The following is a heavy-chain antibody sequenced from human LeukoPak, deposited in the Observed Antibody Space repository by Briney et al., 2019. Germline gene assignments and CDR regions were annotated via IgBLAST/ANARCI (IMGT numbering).Heavy chain of an antibody. CDR2: ISGSGYSI. V-gene: IGHV3-23*01. CDR1: GFTFSSYA. CDR3: AKEAGYSGYDYPDY. J-gene: IGHJ4*02. Sequence: PGGSLRLSCAASGFTFSSYALSWVRQAPGKGLEWVSGISGSGYSINYADSVKGRFTISRDNSKNTLYLQMNSLRAEDTAVYYCAKEAGYSGYDYPDYWGQGTLVTVSS. D-gene: IGHD5-12*01.